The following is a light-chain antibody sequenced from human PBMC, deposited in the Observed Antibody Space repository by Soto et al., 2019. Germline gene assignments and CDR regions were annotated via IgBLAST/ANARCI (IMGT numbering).Light chain of an antibody. CDR1: RVGTES. CDR2: DDS. V-gene: IGLV3-21*02. CDR3: QLWDTISDRYV. Sequence: SYELTQPPSVSVAPGQTARITCGGGRVGTESVHWYQQKPGQAPVLVVYDDSNRASGIPERFSGSNSANTATLTITRVAAGDEADYYCQLWDTISDRYVFGTGTKVTVL. J-gene: IGLJ1*01.